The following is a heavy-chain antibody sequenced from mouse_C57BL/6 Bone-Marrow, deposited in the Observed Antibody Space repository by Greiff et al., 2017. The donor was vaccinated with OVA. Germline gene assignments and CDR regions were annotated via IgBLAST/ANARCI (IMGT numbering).Heavy chain of an antibody. CDR2: IWTGGCT. V-gene: IGHV2-9-1*01. CDR3: AINPFSYYSGSMDY. J-gene: IGHJ4*01. Sequence: QVQLQQSGPGLVAPSQSLSITCTVSGFSLTSYAISWVRQPPGKGLEWLGVIWTGGCTNYTSALKSRLSISKDHSKFQVFLKMNSLQTADTARYYCAINPFSYYSGSMDYWGQGTSVTVSS. CDR1: GFSLTSYA. D-gene: IGHD1-1*01.